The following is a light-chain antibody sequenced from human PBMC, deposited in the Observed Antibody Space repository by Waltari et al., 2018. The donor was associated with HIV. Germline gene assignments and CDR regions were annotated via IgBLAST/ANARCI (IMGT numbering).Light chain of an antibody. CDR1: ISNIRSNT. CDR2: GNN. J-gene: IGLJ3*02. V-gene: IGLV1-44*01. Sequence: QSVLTQPPSTSGTPGPRVTIPSSGSISNIRSNTVNWYQHLPGTAPKLLIYGNNQRPSGVPDRFSGSKSGTSASLAISGLQSEDEADYYCAAWDDSLNGLWVFGGGTKLTVL. CDR3: AAWDDSLNGLWV.